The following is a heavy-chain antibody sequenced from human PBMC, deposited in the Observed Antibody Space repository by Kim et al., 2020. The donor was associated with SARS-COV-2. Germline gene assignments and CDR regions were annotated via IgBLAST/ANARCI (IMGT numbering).Heavy chain of an antibody. J-gene: IGHJ6*02. Sequence: ASVKVSCKASGYTFTSYAMNWVRQAPGQGLEWMGWINTNTGNPTYAQGFTGRFVFSLDTSVSTAYLQISSLKAEDTAVYYCAREDSSGWYYYYGMDVWGQGTTVTVSS. CDR3: AREDSSGWYYYYGMDV. CDR2: INTNTGNP. V-gene: IGHV7-4-1*02. CDR1: GYTFTSYA. D-gene: IGHD6-19*01.